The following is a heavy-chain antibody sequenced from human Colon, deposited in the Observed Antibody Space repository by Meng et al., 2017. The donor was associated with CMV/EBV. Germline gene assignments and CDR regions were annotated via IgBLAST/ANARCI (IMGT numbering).Heavy chain of an antibody. Sequence: TVSGGSRSGGDFYWNWIRQHPGKGLEWIGYIYYSGTTYYNPSLKSRAVISLDKAKNLFSLKLTSVTAADTAVYFCARDSGYDAPFDNWGQGTLVTVSS. CDR1: GGSRSGGDFY. V-gene: IGHV4-31*02. J-gene: IGHJ4*02. D-gene: IGHD3-10*01. CDR2: IYYSGTT. CDR3: ARDSGYDAPFDN.